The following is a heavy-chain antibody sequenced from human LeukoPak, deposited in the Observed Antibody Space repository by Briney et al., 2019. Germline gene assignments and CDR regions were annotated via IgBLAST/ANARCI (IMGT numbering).Heavy chain of an antibody. D-gene: IGHD5-18*01. CDR1: GGSISSSNW. CDR3: ARVHFGYSYGDAFDI. V-gene: IGHV4-4*02. CDR2: IYHSGST. J-gene: IGHJ3*02. Sequence: SATLSLTCAVSGGSISSSNWWSWVRQPPGKGLEWIGEIYHSGSTNYNPSLKSRVTISVDTSKNQFSLKLSSVTAADTAVYYCARVHFGYSYGDAFDIWGQGTMVTVSS.